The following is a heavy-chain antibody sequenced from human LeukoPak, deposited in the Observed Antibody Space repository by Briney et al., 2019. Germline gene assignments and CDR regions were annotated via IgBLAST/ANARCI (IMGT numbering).Heavy chain of an antibody. CDR2: ISAYNGNT. V-gene: IGHV1-18*01. J-gene: IGHJ4*02. CDR3: ARVPSKVCSSTSCSKDY. CDR1: GYTFTSYG. Sequence: ASVKVSCKASGYTFTSYGISWVRQAPGQGLEWMGWISAYNGNTNYAQKLQGRVTMTTDTSTSTAYMELSRLRSDDTAVYYCARVPSKVCSSTSCSKDYWGQGTLVTVSS. D-gene: IGHD2-2*01.